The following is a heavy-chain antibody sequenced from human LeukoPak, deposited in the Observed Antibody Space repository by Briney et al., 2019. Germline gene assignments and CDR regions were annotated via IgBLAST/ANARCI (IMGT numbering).Heavy chain of an antibody. CDR1: GFTVSSNY. CDR3: ASAPEGDYYDSSGYYWFDY. CDR2: IYSGGST. V-gene: IGHV3-66*01. Sequence: GGSLRLSCAASGFTVSSNYMSWVRQAPGKGLEWVSVIYSGGSTYYADSVKGRFTISRDNSKNTLYLQMNSLRAEDTAVYYCASAPEGDYYDSSGYYWFDYWGQGTLVTVSS. J-gene: IGHJ4*02. D-gene: IGHD3-22*01.